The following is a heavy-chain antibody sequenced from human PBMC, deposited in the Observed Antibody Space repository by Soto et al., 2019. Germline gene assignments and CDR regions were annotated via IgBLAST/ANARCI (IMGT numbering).Heavy chain of an antibody. Sequence: SETLSLTCTVSGDSIWNNYWSWIRQPPGKGLEWVGYIYYTGSTKYNPSLKSRVTISVDTSKNQFSLKLTSVTAADTAVDYCARDKITGLFDYWGQGTLVTVSS. D-gene: IGHD2-8*02. CDR1: GDSIWNNY. V-gene: IGHV4-59*12. CDR2: IYYTGST. CDR3: ARDKITGLFDY. J-gene: IGHJ4*02.